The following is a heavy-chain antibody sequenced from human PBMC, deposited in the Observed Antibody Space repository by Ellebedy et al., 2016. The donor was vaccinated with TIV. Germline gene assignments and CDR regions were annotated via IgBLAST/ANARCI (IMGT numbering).Heavy chain of an antibody. CDR2: ITDTGATT. D-gene: IGHD3-3*02. Sequence: GESLKISCAASGFTFSDYAMGWVRQAPGKGLEWVSDITDTGATTIYADSVRGRFTISRDNSRNTLYLQMTSLGVDDTALYYCAKDVRSTFYYFDYWGQGILVTVSS. V-gene: IGHV3-23*01. J-gene: IGHJ4*02. CDR3: AKDVRSTFYYFDY. CDR1: GFTFSDYA.